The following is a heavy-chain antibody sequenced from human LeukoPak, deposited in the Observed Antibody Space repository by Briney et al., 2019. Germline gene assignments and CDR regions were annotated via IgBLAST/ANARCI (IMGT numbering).Heavy chain of an antibody. D-gene: IGHD2-15*01. J-gene: IGHJ4*02. Sequence: GGSLRLSCAASGLTFSNYWMHWVRQAAGKGLVWVSRIKSDGSRTDYADSVKGRFTISRDNAKNTLYLQMNSLRAEDTAVYYCARELPFDYWGQGTLVTVSS. CDR1: GLTFSNYW. CDR3: ARELPFDY. V-gene: IGHV3-74*01. CDR2: IKSDGSRT.